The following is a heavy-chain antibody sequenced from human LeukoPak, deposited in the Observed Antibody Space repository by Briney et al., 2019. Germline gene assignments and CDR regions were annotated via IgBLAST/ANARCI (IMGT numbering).Heavy chain of an antibody. CDR2: ISGSGGST. V-gene: IGHV3-23*01. CDR3: ARGPYYYDSSGCFDY. CDR1: GFTFSSYG. D-gene: IGHD3-22*01. J-gene: IGHJ4*02. Sequence: GGTLRLSCAASGFTFSSYGMSWVRQAPGKGLEWVLGISGSGGSTDYADSVKGRFTISRDNSKNTLYLQMNSLRAEDTAVYYCARGPYYYDSSGCFDYWGQGTLVSVSS.